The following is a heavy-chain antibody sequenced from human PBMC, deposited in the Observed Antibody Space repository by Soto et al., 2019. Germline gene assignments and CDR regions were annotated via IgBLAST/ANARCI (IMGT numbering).Heavy chain of an antibody. D-gene: IGHD6-13*01. Sequence: TLSLTCAFSGCSISSGGYSWILIRQPPGKGLEWIGYIYHSGSTYYNPSLKSRVTISVDRSKNQFSLKLSSVTAAGTAVYYCARVREQKLGIYGLEGWGQWTTVTVSS. J-gene: IGHJ6*02. CDR3: ARVREQKLGIYGLEG. CDR1: GCSISSGGYS. V-gene: IGHV4-30-2*01. CDR2: IYHSGST.